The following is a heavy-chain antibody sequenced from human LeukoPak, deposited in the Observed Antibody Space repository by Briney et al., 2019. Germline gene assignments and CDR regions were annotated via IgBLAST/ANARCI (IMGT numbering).Heavy chain of an antibody. V-gene: IGHV3-43*02. J-gene: IGHJ1*01. D-gene: IGHD2-15*01. CDR2: ISGDGGST. Sequence: PGGSLRLSCAASGFTFVYYAMHWLRQAPGKGLEWVSLISGDGGSTYYADSVKGRFTISRDNSKNSLYLQMNSLRTEDSALNYWAKVPAYCSGGSCYPRYFHHWAKGTLVTVFS. CDR3: AKVPAYCSGGSCYPRYFHH. CDR1: GFTFVYYA.